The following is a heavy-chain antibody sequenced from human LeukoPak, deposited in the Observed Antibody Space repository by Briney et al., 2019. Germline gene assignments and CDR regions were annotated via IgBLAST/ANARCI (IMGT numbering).Heavy chain of an antibody. J-gene: IGHJ6*02. V-gene: IGHV4-61*01. CDR3: ARVPRYYGSGSYYNALYYYYGMDV. D-gene: IGHD3-10*01. Sequence: PSETLSLTCTVSGGSVSSGSYYWSWIRQPPGKGLEWIGDINYSGSTNYNPSLKSRVTISVDTSKNQFSLRLSSVTAADTAVYYCARVPRYYGSGSYYNALYYYYGMDVWGQGTTVTVSS. CDR1: GGSVSSGSYY. CDR2: INYSGST.